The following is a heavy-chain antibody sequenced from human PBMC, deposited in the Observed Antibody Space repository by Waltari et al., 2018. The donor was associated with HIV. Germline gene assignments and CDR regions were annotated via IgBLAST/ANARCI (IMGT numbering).Heavy chain of an antibody. CDR2: ISWNSGSI. J-gene: IGHJ4*02. D-gene: IGHD2-2*01. Sequence: EVNLVESGGGLVQPGRSLRLSCASSGFTFDDFALNWVRQTPGKGLEWLSGISWNSGSIGYADSVKGRFTISRDNAKNSLFLQMNSLRPEDTAFYYCAKGPTLTSPPTYFNYWGQGTLVTVSS. CDR3: AKGPTLTSPPTYFNY. CDR1: GFTFDDFA. V-gene: IGHV3-9*01.